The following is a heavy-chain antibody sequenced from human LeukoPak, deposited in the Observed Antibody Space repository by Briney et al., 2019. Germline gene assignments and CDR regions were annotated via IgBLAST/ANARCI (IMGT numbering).Heavy chain of an antibody. CDR3: AKFEWMNWFDP. CDR2: ISGSGSST. V-gene: IGHV3-23*01. Sequence: GSLRLSCAASGFTFSSYAMSWVRQAPGKGLEWVSGISGSGSSTYYADSVKGRFTISRDNSKNTLYLQMNSLRAEDTAVYYCAKFEWMNWFDPWGQGTLVTVSS. D-gene: IGHD3-3*01. J-gene: IGHJ5*02. CDR1: GFTFSSYA.